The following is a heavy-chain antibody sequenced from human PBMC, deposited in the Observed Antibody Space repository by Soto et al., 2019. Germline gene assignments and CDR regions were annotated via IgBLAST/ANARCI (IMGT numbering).Heavy chain of an antibody. CDR2: INPKSGGT. V-gene: IGHV1-2*04. CDR1: GYSFTDYH. CDR3: AKDLTRQLAYWLDP. J-gene: IGHJ5*02. Sequence: ASVKVSCKASGYSFTDYHIHWVRQAPGQGLEWLGRINPKSGGTSTAQKFQGWVTMTTDTSISTASMELTRLTSDDTALYYCAKDLTRQLAYWLDPWGQGT. D-gene: IGHD6-6*01.